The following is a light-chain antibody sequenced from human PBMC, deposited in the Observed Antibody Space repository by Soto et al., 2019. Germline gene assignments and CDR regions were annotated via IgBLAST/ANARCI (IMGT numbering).Light chain of an antibody. V-gene: IGKV3-15*01. J-gene: IGKJ5*01. CDR2: GAS. Sequence: EIVMSQSPATLSVSPGERATLSCRASQSVSSYLAWYQQKPGQAPRLLIYGASTRATDIPARFSGSGSGTDFTLTISRLEPEDFAVYYCQQFSSYPLTFGGGTRLEIK. CDR1: QSVSSY. CDR3: QQFSSYPLT.